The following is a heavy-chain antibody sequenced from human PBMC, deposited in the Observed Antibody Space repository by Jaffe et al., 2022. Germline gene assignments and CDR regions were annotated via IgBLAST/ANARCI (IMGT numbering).Heavy chain of an antibody. CDR2: ISSSSSTI. V-gene: IGHV3-48*01. D-gene: IGHD2-15*01. Sequence: EVQLVESGGGLVQPGGSLRLSCAASGFTFSSYSMNWVRQAPGKGLEWVSYISSSSSTIYYADSVKGRFTISRDNAKNSLYLQMNSLRAEDTAVYYCARDPGVDCSGGSCYPYYYYYMDVWGKGTTVTVSS. CDR1: GFTFSSYS. J-gene: IGHJ6*03. CDR3: ARDPGVDCSGGSCYPYYYYYMDV.